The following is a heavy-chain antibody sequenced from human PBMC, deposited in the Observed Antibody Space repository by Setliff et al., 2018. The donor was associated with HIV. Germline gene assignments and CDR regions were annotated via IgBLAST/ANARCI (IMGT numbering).Heavy chain of an antibody. CDR2: IYYSGST. CDR3: ARERKRGGHYYYYMDV. V-gene: IGHV4-31*03. J-gene: IGHJ6*03. CDR1: GGSISSGGYY. D-gene: IGHD3-16*01. Sequence: SETLSLTCTVSGGSISSGGYYWSWIRQHPGKGLEWIGDIYYSGSTYYNASLKSRVTISVDTSKNQFSLKLSSVTAADTAVYYCARERKRGGHYYYYMDVWGIGTTVTVSS.